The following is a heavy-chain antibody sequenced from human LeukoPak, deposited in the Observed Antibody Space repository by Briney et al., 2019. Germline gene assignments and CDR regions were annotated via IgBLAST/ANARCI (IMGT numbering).Heavy chain of an antibody. J-gene: IGHJ3*02. CDR1: GGSISSYY. D-gene: IGHD3-10*01. CDR2: IYHSGST. CDR3: ARDPILYGSGSHDAFDI. Sequence: PSQTLSLTCTVSGGSISSYYWSWIRQPPGKGLEWIGYIYHSGSTYYNPSLKSRVTISVDRSKNQFSLKLSSVTAADTAVYYCARDPILYGSGSHDAFDIWGQGTMVTVSS. V-gene: IGHV4-30-2*01.